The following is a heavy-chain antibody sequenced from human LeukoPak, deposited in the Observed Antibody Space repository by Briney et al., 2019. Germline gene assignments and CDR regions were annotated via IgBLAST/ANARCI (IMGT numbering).Heavy chain of an antibody. CDR2: INSDGSIV. Sequence: GGSLRLSCAASGFTFSSHWMHWVRQAPGKGLVWVSRINSDGSIVSYADSVQGRFTISRDNAKNTLYLQMNSLRPEDTAVYYCGEERDWGQGTLVTVSS. J-gene: IGHJ4*02. V-gene: IGHV3-74*01. CDR3: GEERD. D-gene: IGHD1-1*01. CDR1: GFTFSSHW.